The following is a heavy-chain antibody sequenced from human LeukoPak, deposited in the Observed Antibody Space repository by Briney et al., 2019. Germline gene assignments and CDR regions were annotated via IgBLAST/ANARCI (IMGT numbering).Heavy chain of an antibody. V-gene: IGHV4-59*12. CDR1: GGSISSYY. CDR2: IYYSGST. J-gene: IGHJ4*02. Sequence: SETLSLTCTVSGGSISSYYWSWIRQPPGKGLEWIGSIYYSGSTYYNPSLKSRVTISVDTSKNQFSLKLSSVTAADTAVYYCAREKIAVAAKGYFDYWGQGTLVTVSS. CDR3: AREKIAVAAKGYFDY. D-gene: IGHD6-19*01.